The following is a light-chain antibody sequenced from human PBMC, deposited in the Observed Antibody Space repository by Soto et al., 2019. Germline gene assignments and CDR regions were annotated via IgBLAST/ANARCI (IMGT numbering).Light chain of an antibody. CDR3: QQRSFWSRCT. J-gene: IGKJ2*02. CDR1: QSVSSY. V-gene: IGKV3-11*01. CDR2: DAS. Sequence: EIVLTQSPATLSLSPGERATLSCRASQSVSSYLAWYQQQPGQAPRLLIHDASNRATGIPARFSGSGSGTGFNRTISSLESDDFAVYRCQQRSFWSRCTCCQGSKLEIK.